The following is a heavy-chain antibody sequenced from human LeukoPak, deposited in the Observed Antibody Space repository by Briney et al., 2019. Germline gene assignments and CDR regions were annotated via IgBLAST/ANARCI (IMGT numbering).Heavy chain of an antibody. J-gene: IGHJ6*02. D-gene: IGHD3-22*01. CDR3: ARGSDDSSGFLYYYYYGMDV. Sequence: GASVKVSCKASGGTFSSYAINWVRQATGQGLEWMGWMNPNSGNTGYAQKFQGRVTMTRNTSISTAYMELSSLRSEDTAVYYCARGSDDSSGFLYYYYYGMDVWGQGTTVTVSS. CDR2: MNPNSGNT. CDR1: GGTFSSYA. V-gene: IGHV1-8*02.